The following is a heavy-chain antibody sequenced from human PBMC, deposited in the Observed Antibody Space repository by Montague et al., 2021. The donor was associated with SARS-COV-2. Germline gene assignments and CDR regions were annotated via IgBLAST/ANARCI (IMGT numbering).Heavy chain of an antibody. Sequence: SETLSLTCAVFDGSFSNFYWSWIRQPPGKGLELIGEINHSGSTYYNPSLKSRVNISVDPSKNQFSLKLNSVTAADAAVYYCASGDDNGSGYLDAWGKGTPVTVSS. V-gene: IGHV4-34*01. D-gene: IGHD1-26*01. CDR1: DGSFSNFY. CDR2: INHSGST. CDR3: ASGDDNGSGYLDA. J-gene: IGHJ6*03.